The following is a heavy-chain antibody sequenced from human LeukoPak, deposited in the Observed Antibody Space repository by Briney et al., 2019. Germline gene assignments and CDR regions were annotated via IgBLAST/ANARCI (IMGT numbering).Heavy chain of an antibody. CDR3: ARPGLGGYYYYYMDV. J-gene: IGHJ6*03. CDR2: MSTNGST. V-gene: IGHV4-61*09. D-gene: IGHD3-10*01. Sequence: SETLSLTCTVSGGSISFGSHYWSWIRQPAGKGLEWIGHMSTNGSTNYNPSLKSRVTISGDTSKNQFSLKLSSVTAADTAVYYCARPGLGGYYYYYMDVWGKGTTVTISS. CDR1: GGSISFGSHY.